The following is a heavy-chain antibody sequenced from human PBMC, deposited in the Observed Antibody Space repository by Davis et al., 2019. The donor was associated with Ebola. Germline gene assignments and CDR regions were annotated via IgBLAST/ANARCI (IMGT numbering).Heavy chain of an antibody. V-gene: IGHV4-59*08. CDR1: GGSISGYF. J-gene: IGHJ4*02. Sequence: SETLSLTCSVSGGSISGYFWSWVRQPPGKGLEWIGFISYSGSTNYNPSLKSRVTISVDTSKNQFSLRLNSVTAADTAVYYCARQPTTYYYDSSGYSHFDYWGQGTLVTVSS. CDR3: ARQPTTYYYDSSGYSHFDY. D-gene: IGHD3-22*01. CDR2: ISYSGST.